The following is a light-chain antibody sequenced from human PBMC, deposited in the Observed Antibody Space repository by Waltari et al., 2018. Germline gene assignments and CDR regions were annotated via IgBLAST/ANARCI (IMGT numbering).Light chain of an antibody. J-gene: IGKJ5*01. Sequence: DIQMPQSPSSLSASVGDRVTITCSASQSISRYLSWYQHKPGKAPKLLIYAASNLQAGVPSRFTGVGSGTDFTLTISSLQPEDFATYYCQQSHTIPVTFGQGTRLDIK. CDR3: QQSHTIPVT. CDR2: AAS. V-gene: IGKV1-39*01. CDR1: QSISRY.